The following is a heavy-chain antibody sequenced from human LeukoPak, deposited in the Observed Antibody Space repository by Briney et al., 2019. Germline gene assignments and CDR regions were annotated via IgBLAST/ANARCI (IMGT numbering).Heavy chain of an antibody. CDR1: GYNFSDYW. V-gene: IGHV5-51*01. CDR2: IYPGDSDT. Sequence: GESLKISCKGSGYNFSDYWIGWVRQTPGNGPEWRGIIYPGDSDTRYKPSLQGQVTISADKSITTAYLQWRSLKASDSAMYYCARQIDVAGHDGFDIWGQGTMVTVTA. D-gene: IGHD6-19*01. CDR3: ARQIDVAGHDGFDI. J-gene: IGHJ3*02.